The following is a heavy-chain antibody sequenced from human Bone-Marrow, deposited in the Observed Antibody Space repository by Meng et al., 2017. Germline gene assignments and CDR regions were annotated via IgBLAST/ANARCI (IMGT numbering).Heavy chain of an antibody. CDR1: GGSISSYY. D-gene: IGHD3-16*02. V-gene: IGHV4-59*08. J-gene: IGHJ3*02. CDR3: ARGGYDYVWGSYRSPDAFDI. Sequence: SETLSLTCTVSGGSISSYYWSWIRQPPGKGLEWIGYTYYSGSTNYNPSLNSRVTISVDTSKNQFSLKLSSVTAADTAVYYCARGGYDYVWGSYRSPDAFDIWGQGTMVTVSS. CDR2: TYYSGST.